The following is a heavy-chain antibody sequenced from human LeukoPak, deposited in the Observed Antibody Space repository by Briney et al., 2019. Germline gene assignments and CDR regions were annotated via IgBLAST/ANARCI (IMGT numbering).Heavy chain of an antibody. CDR3: ARADRLHGGPYLIGP. CDR2: INPNSGGT. CDR1: GYSFTDYY. D-gene: IGHD2-21*01. J-gene: IGHJ5*02. Sequence: ASVKVSCKTSGYSFTDYYMHWVRQAPGQGLEWLGWINPNSGGTSSAQKFQGRVTMTRDTSITTVYMEMSWLTSDDTAIYYCARADRLHGGPYLIGPWGQGTLVTVSS. V-gene: IGHV1-2*02.